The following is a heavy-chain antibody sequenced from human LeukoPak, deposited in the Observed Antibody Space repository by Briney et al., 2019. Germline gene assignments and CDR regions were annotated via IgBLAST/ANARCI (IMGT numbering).Heavy chain of an antibody. CDR2: INHSGST. CDR3: ARKPFYYGSGRGMDV. CDR1: GGSFSGYY. D-gene: IGHD3-10*01. V-gene: IGHV4-34*01. Sequence: KASETLSLTCAVYGGSFSGYYWSWIRQPPGKGLEWIEEINHSGSTNYNPSLKSRVTISVDTSKNQFSLKLSSVTAADTAVYYCARKPFYYGSGRGMDVWGKGTTVTVSS. J-gene: IGHJ6*04.